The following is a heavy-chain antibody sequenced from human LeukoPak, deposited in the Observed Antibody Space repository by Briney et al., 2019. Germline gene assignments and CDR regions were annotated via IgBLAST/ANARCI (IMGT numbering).Heavy chain of an antibody. J-gene: IGHJ5*02. CDR1: GYSISSGYY. Sequence: SETLSLTCAVSGYSISSGYYWGWIRQPPGKGLEWIGSIYHSGSTYYNPSLKSRVTISVDTSKHQFSLKLSSVTAADTAVYYCARHSYGLDRFDPWGQGTLVTVSS. CDR2: IYHSGST. CDR3: ARHSYGLDRFDP. V-gene: IGHV4-38-2*01. D-gene: IGHD5-18*01.